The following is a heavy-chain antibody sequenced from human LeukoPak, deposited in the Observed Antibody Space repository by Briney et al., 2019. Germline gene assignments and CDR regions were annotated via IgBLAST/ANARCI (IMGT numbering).Heavy chain of an antibody. D-gene: IGHD3-22*01. CDR2: INPDGSTT. V-gene: IGHV3-74*01. CDR3: VMVIRESDF. Sequence: PGGSLRLFCAASRFTFSSYWMHWVRQAPGKGLVWVSRINPDGSTTIYADSVQGRFPISRDNAKNMLYLKMDRPRAGDTAVYYCVMVIRESDFWGQGTLVTVSS. CDR1: RFTFSSYW. J-gene: IGHJ4*02.